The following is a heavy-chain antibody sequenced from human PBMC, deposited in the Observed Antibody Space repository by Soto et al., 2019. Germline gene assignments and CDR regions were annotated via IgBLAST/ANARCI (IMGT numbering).Heavy chain of an antibody. V-gene: IGHV1-69*13. D-gene: IGHD3-10*01. CDR3: ATYYYGSGSHHDY. CDR1: GGTFSSYA. CDR2: IIPIFGTA. J-gene: IGHJ4*02. Sequence: ASVKVSCKASGGTFSSYAISWVRQAPGQGLEWMGGIIPIFGTANYAQKFQGRVTITADESTSTAYMELSSLRSEDTAVYYCATYYYGSGSHHDYWGQGTLVTVSS.